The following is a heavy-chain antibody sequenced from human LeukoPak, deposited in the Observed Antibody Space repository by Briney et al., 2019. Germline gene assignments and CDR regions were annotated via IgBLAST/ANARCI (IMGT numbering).Heavy chain of an antibody. CDR3: ARGSPDGIVVIRDY. V-gene: IGHV1-18*01. CDR1: GYTFPNYG. CDR2: ISAHNGNT. J-gene: IGHJ4*02. Sequence: ASLKVSCKASGYTFPNYGITWVRQAPGQGLEWMGWISAHNGNTDYAQNLQGRVTMTTETSTSTAYMELRSLRSDDTAVSYCARGSPDGIVVIRDYWGQGTLVTVSS. D-gene: IGHD3-22*01.